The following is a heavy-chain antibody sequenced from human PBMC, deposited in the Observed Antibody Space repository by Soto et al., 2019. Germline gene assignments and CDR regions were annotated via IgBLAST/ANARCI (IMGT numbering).Heavy chain of an antibody. CDR1: GYSFTSYW. CDR2: IDPSDSYT. Sequence: GESLKISCKGSGYSFTSYWISWVRQMPGKGLEWMGRIDPSDSYTNYSPPFQGHVTISADKSISTAHLQWSSLKASDTAMYYCARLAPHYYGSGSYGAGWGQGTLVTVSS. D-gene: IGHD3-10*01. CDR3: ARLAPHYYGSGSYGAG. V-gene: IGHV5-10-1*01. J-gene: IGHJ4*02.